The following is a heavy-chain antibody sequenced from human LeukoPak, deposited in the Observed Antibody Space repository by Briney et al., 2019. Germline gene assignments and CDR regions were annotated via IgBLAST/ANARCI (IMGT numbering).Heavy chain of an antibody. CDR3: AKVAFQYSSSWREYFQH. CDR1: GFRFNSHH. Sequence: GGSLRLSCAVSGFRFNSHHMHWVRQAPNKGLEWVAVAPHDRSSPSHAASVNGRFTISRDNSKNTLYLQMSSLRAEDTAVYYCAKVAFQYSSSWREYFQHWGQGTLVTVSS. CDR2: APHDRSSP. J-gene: IGHJ1*01. D-gene: IGHD6-13*01. V-gene: IGHV3-30*18.